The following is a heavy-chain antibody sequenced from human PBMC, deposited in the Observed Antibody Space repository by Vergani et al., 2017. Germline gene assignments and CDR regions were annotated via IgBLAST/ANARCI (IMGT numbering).Heavy chain of an antibody. J-gene: IGHJ4*02. CDR1: GFTFSSYG. D-gene: IGHD6-13*01. V-gene: IGHV3-23*04. CDR3: AKDQQSGY. Sequence: VQLVESGGGVVQPGRSLRLSCAASGFTFSSYGMHWVRQAPGKGLEWVAVISGSGGSTYYADSVKGRFTISRDNSKNTLYLQMNSLRAEDTAVYYCAKDQQSGYWGQGTLVTVSS. CDR2: ISGSGGST.